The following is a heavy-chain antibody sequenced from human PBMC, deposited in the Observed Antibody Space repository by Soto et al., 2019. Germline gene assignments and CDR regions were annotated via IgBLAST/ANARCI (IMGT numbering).Heavy chain of an antibody. CDR1: GFTFDDYA. V-gene: IGHV3-9*01. D-gene: IGHD3-16*01. CDR2: ISWNSANI. J-gene: IGHJ4*02. CDR3: ARDGDVNTGFGKDY. Sequence: GGSLRLSCTASGFTFDDYAMHWVRQGPGKGLEWVSGISWNSANIFYADSVKGRFTISRDNAKNSFPLQMTSLSAEDTAMYYCARDGDVNTGFGKDYWGQGTLVTVSS.